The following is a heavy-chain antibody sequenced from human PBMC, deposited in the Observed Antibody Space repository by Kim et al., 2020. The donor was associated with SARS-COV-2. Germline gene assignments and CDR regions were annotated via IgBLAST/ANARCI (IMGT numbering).Heavy chain of an antibody. CDR3: ARHRRVYNYGYDGFDI. J-gene: IGHJ3*02. Sequence: SETLSLTCTVSGDSISSVTSYWVWLRQPPGLELEWIGSINNGGNTYSNPTLKSQIAMTVDTSKNQFSLRLSSVTAADAAVYYCARHRRVYNYGYDGFDIWGRGTLVTVSS. CDR1: GDSISSVTSY. D-gene: IGHD5-18*01. V-gene: IGHV4-39*01. CDR2: INNGGNT.